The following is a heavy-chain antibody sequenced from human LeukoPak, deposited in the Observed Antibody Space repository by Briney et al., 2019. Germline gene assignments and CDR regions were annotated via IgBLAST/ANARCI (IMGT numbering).Heavy chain of an antibody. CDR1: GSSFTSYW. CDR2: IYPGDSDT. Sequence: PGESLQISCQGSGSSFTSYWIGWVRQVPGKGLEWMGIIYPGDSDTRYSPSFQGQVTISADKSISTAYLQWSSLKASDTAMYYCARVVPAAIDLGYWGQGTLVTVSS. J-gene: IGHJ4*02. V-gene: IGHV5-51*01. D-gene: IGHD2-2*01. CDR3: ARVVPAAIDLGY.